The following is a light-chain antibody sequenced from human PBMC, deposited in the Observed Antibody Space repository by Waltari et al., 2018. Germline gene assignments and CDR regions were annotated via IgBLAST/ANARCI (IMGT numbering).Light chain of an antibody. CDR3: SSWDVSLNGWV. J-gene: IGLJ3*02. CDR2: SNN. CDR1: SSTTVSNS. Sequence: QSVLTQPPSASGTPGQRAIISCSGSSSTTVSNSLNWYHQLPGPAPKVVIHSNNQRPSGVPDRFSGSKYGSSVSLAISGLQSEDEADYYCSSWDVSLNGWVFGGGTKLTVL. V-gene: IGLV1-44*01.